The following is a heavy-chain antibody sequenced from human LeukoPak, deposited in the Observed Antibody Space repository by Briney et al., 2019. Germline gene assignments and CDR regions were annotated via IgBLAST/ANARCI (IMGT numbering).Heavy chain of an antibody. CDR2: IYYSGST. V-gene: IGHV4-59*12. CDR1: GGSISSYY. D-gene: IGHD4-11*01. Sequence: SETLSLTCTVSGGSISSYYWSWIRQPPGKGLEWIGYIYYSGSTNYNPSLKSRVTISVDTSKNQFSLKLSSVTAADTAVYYCARDRDYSNTFDYWGQGTLVTVSS. CDR3: ARDRDYSNTFDY. J-gene: IGHJ4*02.